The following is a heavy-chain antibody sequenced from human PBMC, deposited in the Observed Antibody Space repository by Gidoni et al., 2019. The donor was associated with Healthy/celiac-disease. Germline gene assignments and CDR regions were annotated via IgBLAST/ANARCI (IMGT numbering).Heavy chain of an antibody. J-gene: IGHJ6*02. CDR3: ARVDGWRTTVVTSPTYYYYYGMDV. CDR2: IYYSGST. V-gene: IGHV4-59*01. Sequence: QVQLQESGPGLVKPSETLSLTCPVAGGSISSSYWSSIRPPPGKGLEWIGYIYYSGSTNYNPSLKSRVTISVDTSKNQFSLKLSSVTAADTAVYYCARVDGWRTTVVTSPTYYYYYGMDVWGQGTTVTVSS. D-gene: IGHD4-17*01. CDR1: GGSISSSY.